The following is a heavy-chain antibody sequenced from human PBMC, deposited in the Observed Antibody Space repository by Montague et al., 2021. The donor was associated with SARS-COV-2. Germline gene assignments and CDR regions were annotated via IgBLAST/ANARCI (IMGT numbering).Heavy chain of an antibody. Sequence: SLRLSLSASGFTFSSYGMHWVRQAPGKGLEWVAVIWYDGSNKYYADSVKGRFTISRDNSKNTLYLQMNSLRAEDTAVYYCARDWRFGDPVVDVWGQGTTVTVSS. CDR3: ARDWRFGDPVVDV. CDR2: IWYDGSNK. D-gene: IGHD3-10*01. V-gene: IGHV3-33*01. J-gene: IGHJ6*02. CDR1: GFTFSSYG.